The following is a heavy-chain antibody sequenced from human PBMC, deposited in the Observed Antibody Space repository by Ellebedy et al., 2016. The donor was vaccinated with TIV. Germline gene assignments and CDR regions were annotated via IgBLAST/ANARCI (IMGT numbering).Heavy chain of an antibody. CDR2: IIPIFGTS. D-gene: IGHD2-15*01. CDR1: GGNFSSHA. V-gene: IGHV1-69*13. Sequence: SVKVSCXASGGNFSSHAISWVRQARGQGLEWMGGIIPIFGTSNYAQKFQGRVTITADDSTNTVYMELSSLRSEDTAVYYCARLDCSGASCYSGGHYYYYYGMDVWGQGTTVTVSS. J-gene: IGHJ6*02. CDR3: ARLDCSGASCYSGGHYYYYYGMDV.